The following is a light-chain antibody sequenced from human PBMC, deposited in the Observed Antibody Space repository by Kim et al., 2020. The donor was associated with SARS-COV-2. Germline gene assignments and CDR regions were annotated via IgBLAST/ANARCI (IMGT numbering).Light chain of an antibody. V-gene: IGKV1-5*03. CDR1: QSISSW. CDR3: QQYYSFPLT. Sequence: DIQMTQSPSTLSASVGDRVTITCRASQSISSWLAWYHQKPGKAPKLLIYKASSLESRVPSRFSGSGSGTEFTLNISSLQPDDFATYYCQQYYSFPLTFGGGTKLEI. CDR2: KAS. J-gene: IGKJ4*01.